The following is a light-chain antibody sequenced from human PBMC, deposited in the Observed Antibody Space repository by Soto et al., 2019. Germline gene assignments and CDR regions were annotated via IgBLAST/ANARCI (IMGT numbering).Light chain of an antibody. CDR3: SSHAGSNTDV. V-gene: IGLV2-8*01. Sequence: QSALTQPPSASGSPGQSVTISCTGTSSDVGGYNYVSWYQQHPGKAPKLMIYDVSKRPSGVPDRFSGSKSGNTASLTVSGLQAEDEADYYSSSHAGSNTDVFGTGTKLTVL. CDR1: SSDVGGYNY. J-gene: IGLJ1*01. CDR2: DVS.